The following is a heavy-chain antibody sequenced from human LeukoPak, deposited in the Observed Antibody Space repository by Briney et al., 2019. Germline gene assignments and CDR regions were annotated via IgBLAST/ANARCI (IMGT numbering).Heavy chain of an antibody. V-gene: IGHV4-4*02. CDR3: AREGGLYRPLDY. J-gene: IGHJ4*02. Sequence: SETLSLTCGVSGGSITNTNYWSWVRQPPGKGLEWIGEVNLQGGTNYNPSLMGRVPIAVDTSENHISLQLTSVTAADTAVYYCAREGGLYRPLDYSGQGTLVTVSS. CDR1: GGSITNTNY. CDR2: VNLQGGT.